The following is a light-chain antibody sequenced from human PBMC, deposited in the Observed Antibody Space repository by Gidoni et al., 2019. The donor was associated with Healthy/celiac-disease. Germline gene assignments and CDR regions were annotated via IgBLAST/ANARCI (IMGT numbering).Light chain of an antibody. CDR1: QGISSY. CDR3: QQLNSYPPYT. Sequence: DIQLTQSPSFLSASVGDRVTITCRASQGISSYLAWYQQKPGKAPKLLIYAASTLQSGVPSRFSGSGSGTEFTLTSSSLQPEDCATYYCQQLNSYPPYTFGQGTKLEIK. CDR2: AAS. V-gene: IGKV1-9*01. J-gene: IGKJ2*01.